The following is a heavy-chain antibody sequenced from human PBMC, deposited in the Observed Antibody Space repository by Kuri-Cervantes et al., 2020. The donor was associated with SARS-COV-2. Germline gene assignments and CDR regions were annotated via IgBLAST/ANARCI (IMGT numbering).Heavy chain of an antibody. V-gene: IGHV3-23*01. Sequence: GESLKISCAASGFTFSSYAMSWVRQAPGKGLEWVSAISGSGGSTYYADSVKGRFTISRDNSKNTLYLQMNSLRAEDTAVYYCARDENIVVVPAARAPPKYGMDVWGKGTTVTVSS. CDR2: ISGSGGST. CDR1: GFTFSSYA. D-gene: IGHD2-2*01. CDR3: ARDENIVVVPAARAPPKYGMDV. J-gene: IGHJ6*04.